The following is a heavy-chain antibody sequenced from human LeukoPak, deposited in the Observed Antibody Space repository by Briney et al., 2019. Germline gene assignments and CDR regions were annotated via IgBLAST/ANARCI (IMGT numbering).Heavy chain of an antibody. CDR2: INPSGGST. CDR3: ARTAARRFDY. J-gene: IGHJ4*02. Sequence: GASVTVSCTASGYTFTSYYMHWVRQAPGQGLEWMGIINPSGGSTSYAQKFQGRVTMTRDMSTSTVYVELSSLRSDDTAVYYCARTAARRFDYWGQGTLVTVSS. CDR1: GYTFTSYY. D-gene: IGHD6-6*01. V-gene: IGHV1-46*01.